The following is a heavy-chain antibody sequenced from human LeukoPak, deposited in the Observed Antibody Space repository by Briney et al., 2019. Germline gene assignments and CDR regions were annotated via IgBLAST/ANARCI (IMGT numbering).Heavy chain of an antibody. CDR1: GYTLTELS. V-gene: IGHV1-24*01. Sequence: ASVKVSCKVSGYTLTELSMHWVRQAPGKGLEWMGGFDPEDGETIYAQKFQGRVTMTEDTSTDTAYMELSSLRSEDTAVYYCASPRYCSSTSCSSPPDVWGQGTTVTVSS. CDR3: ASPRYCSSTSCSSPPDV. CDR2: FDPEDGET. D-gene: IGHD2-2*01. J-gene: IGHJ6*02.